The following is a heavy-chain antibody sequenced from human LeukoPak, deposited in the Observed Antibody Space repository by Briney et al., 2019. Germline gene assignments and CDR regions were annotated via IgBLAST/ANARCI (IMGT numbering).Heavy chain of an antibody. J-gene: IGHJ4*02. CDR3: ARDRLEITFGVVIVASEKDLCFDY. D-gene: IGHD3-16*02. V-gene: IGHV1-69*05. Sequence: ASVKVSCKXSGGTFSSYAISWVRQSPGQGLEWMGRIIPIFGTANYAQKFQGRVTITTDESTSTAYMELSSLRSEDTAVYYCARDRLEITFGVVIVASEKDLCFDYWGQGTLVTVSS. CDR1: GGTFSSYA. CDR2: IIPIFGTA.